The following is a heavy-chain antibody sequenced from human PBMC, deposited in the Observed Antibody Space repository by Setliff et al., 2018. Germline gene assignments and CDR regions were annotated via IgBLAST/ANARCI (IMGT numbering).Heavy chain of an antibody. D-gene: IGHD3-3*01. V-gene: IGHV4-4*07. CDR3: ARERQGGFLEWSPFDS. Sequence: SETLSLTCTVSGASISDYYWTWIRQPAGKELEWIGRVSASGSTTYNPSLKSRVTISVDKSDNQFSLNLKSMTAADTALYFCARERQGGFLEWSPFDSWGQGILVTVSS. CDR1: GASISDYY. CDR2: VSASGST. J-gene: IGHJ4*02.